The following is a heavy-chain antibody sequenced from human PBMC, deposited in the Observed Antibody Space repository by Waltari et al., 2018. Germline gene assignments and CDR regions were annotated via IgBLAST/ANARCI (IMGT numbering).Heavy chain of an antibody. CDR2: IYPNSGGT. V-gene: IGHV1-2*02. CDR3: ARGTLDP. Sequence: QVQLVQSGAEVKKPGASVKVSCKASGYTFTDHHMHWVRQAPGQGFEWMGWIYPNSGGTNYAQKFQGGVTMTRDTSISTAYMELNRLTSDDTAVYFCARGTLDPWGQGTLVTVSS. CDR1: GYTFTDHH. J-gene: IGHJ5*02.